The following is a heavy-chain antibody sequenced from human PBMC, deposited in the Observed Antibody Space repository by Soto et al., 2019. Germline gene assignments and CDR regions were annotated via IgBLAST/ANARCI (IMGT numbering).Heavy chain of an antibody. CDR3: ARGRIITLIIAVMYFDY. V-gene: IGHV3-23*01. J-gene: IGHJ4*02. D-gene: IGHD3-22*01. CDR1: GFTFSSYG. Sequence: GGSLRLSCAASGFTFSSYGMSWVRQAPGKGLEWVSGVSGSGGSTYYADSVKGRFTISRDNSKNTLYLQMNSLRAEDTAVYYCARGRIITLIIAVMYFDYWGQGTLVTVSS. CDR2: VSGSGGST.